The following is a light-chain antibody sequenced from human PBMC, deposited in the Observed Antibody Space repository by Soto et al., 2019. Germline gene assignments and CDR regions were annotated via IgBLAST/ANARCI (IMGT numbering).Light chain of an antibody. V-gene: IGKV1-5*03. CDR1: QSVSPW. CDR2: KVS. J-gene: IGKJ1*01. CDR3: QHYNSYST. Sequence: GARVTITCRASQSVSPWLAWYQQKPGKAPDLLIYKVSTLESGVPSRFSGSGSGTEFTLTISSLQPDDSATYYCQHYNSYSTFGQGTKVEIK.